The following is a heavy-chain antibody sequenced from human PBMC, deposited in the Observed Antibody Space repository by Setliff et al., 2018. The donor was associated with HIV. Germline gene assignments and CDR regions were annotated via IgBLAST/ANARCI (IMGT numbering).Heavy chain of an antibody. J-gene: IGHJ5*02. Sequence: SETLSLTCGVSGYSMSSGYYWTWIRQAPGKGLEWIGEINHGGSTNYNPSLKSRVTISVDRSGNQFSLRLTSVTAADTAVYYCATCRHRPSNWFDPWGQGTVVTVS. V-gene: IGHV4-38-2*01. CDR2: INHGGST. CDR3: ATCRHRPSNWFDP. CDR1: GYSMSSGYY.